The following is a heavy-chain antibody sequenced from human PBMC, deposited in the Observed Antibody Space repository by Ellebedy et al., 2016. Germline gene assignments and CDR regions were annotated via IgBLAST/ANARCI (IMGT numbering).Heavy chain of an antibody. D-gene: IGHD3-10*01. Sequence: GESLKISXAASGFTFSRYDIHWVRQAPGKGLEWVAVISYDGSGQYYVDSVKGRFSVSRDSSKSTASLQMNSLRPEDTAVYYCAKAPPLYGSGQNHDYYFDYWGQGTLVTVSS. V-gene: IGHV3-30*18. J-gene: IGHJ4*02. CDR2: ISYDGSGQ. CDR1: GFTFSRYD. CDR3: AKAPPLYGSGQNHDYYFDY.